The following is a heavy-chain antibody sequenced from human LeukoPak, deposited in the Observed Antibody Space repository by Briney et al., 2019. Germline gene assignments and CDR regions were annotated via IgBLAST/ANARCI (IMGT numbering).Heavy chain of an antibody. Sequence: GGSLRLSCAASGLTFSSYWMHWVRQAPGKGLVWVSRINTDGSSTSYADSVKGRFTISRDNAKNTLYLQMNSLRAEDTAVYYCARVLRGTRDYYFDYWGQGTLVTVSS. CDR2: INTDGSST. CDR3: ARVLRGTRDYYFDY. V-gene: IGHV3-74*01. J-gene: IGHJ4*02. D-gene: IGHD1-7*01. CDR1: GLTFSSYW.